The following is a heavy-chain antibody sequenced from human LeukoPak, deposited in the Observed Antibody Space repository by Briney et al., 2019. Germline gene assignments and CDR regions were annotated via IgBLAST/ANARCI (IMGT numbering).Heavy chain of an antibody. J-gene: IGHJ3*02. V-gene: IGHV3-53*01. D-gene: IGHD6-19*01. CDR3: ARPTSGQSFDI. CDR1: GFTVSGNY. CDR2: IYPGDST. Sequence: GGSLRLSCAASGFTVSGNYMSWVRQAPGKGLEWVSIIYPGDSTYYADSVKGRFTISRNNSKNTLDLQMNSLRAEDTAVYFGARPTSGQSFDIWGQGTMVTVSS.